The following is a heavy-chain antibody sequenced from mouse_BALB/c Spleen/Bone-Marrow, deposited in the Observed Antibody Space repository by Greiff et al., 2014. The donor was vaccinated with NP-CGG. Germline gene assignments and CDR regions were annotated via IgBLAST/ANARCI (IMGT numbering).Heavy chain of an antibody. CDR2: ISCYNGAT. J-gene: IGHJ4*01. CDR3: ARSEGIYYYGGSYALDY. CDR1: DYSFTDYY. D-gene: IGHD1-1*01. V-gene: IGHV1S34*01. Sequence: LVKTGASVKTSCKASDYSFTDYYMHWVKQTHGKSLEWIGYISCYNGATSYNQKFKGKATFTVDTSSSTAYMQFSSLTSEDSAVYYCARSEGIYYYGGSYALDYWGQGTSVTVSS.